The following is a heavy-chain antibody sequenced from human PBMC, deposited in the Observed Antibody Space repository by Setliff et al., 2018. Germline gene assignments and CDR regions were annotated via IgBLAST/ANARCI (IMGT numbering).Heavy chain of an antibody. Sequence: PGGSLRLSCAASGFTFSNAWMYWVRQAPAKGLEWVASINPDGSAKYHADSVKCWLTSSRDNAKNSLYLQMNSVRVEDTAVDYCARLGPIVTHPHYDYWGQGALVTVSS. CDR3: ARLGPIVTHPHYDY. V-gene: IGHV3-7*01. D-gene: IGHD2-15*01. J-gene: IGHJ4*02. CDR2: INPDGSAK. CDR1: GFTFSNAW.